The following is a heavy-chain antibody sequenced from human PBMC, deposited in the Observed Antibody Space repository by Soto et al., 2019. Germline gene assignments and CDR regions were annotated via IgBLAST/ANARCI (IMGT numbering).Heavy chain of an antibody. CDR3: ARTLWIPFDY. J-gene: IGHJ4*02. D-gene: IGHD5-12*01. CDR1: GGSFSCYY. CDR2: INHSGST. Sequence: SETLSLTCAVYGGSFSCYYWSWIRQSPGKGLEWIGEINHSGSTNYNPSLKSRVTIAVDTSKNKFSLKLSSVTAAHKDVYYCARTLWIPFDYWGQGTVVT. V-gene: IGHV4-34*01.